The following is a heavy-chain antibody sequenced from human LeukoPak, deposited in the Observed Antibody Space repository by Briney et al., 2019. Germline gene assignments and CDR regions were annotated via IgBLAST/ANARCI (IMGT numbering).Heavy chain of an antibody. CDR3: ARVDIGPYSSSWYEGDY. CDR2: ISYDGSNK. Sequence: GGSLRLPCAASGFTFSSYAMHWVRQAPGKGLEWVAVISYDGSNKYYADSVKGRFTISRDNSKNTLYLQMNSLRAEDTAVYYCARVDIGPYSSSWYEGDYWGQGTLVTVSS. V-gene: IGHV3-30*04. J-gene: IGHJ4*02. CDR1: GFTFSSYA. D-gene: IGHD6-13*01.